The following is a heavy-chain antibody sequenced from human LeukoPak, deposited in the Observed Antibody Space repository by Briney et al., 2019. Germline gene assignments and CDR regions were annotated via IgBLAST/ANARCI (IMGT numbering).Heavy chain of an antibody. V-gene: IGHV4-38-2*01. Sequence: PSETLSLTCAVSGYSISSGYYWGWIRQPPGKGLEWIGSIYHSGSTYYNPSLKSRVTISVDTSKNQFSLKLSSVTAADTAVYYCARERYFGGYGGYGEVDPWGQGTLVTVSS. CDR3: ARERYFGGYGGYGEVDP. CDR2: IYHSGST. J-gene: IGHJ5*02. D-gene: IGHD5-12*01. CDR1: GYSISSGYY.